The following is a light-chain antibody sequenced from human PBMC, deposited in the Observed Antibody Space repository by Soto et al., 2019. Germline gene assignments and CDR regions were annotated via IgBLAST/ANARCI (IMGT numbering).Light chain of an antibody. V-gene: IGLV2-14*01. J-gene: IGLJ2*01. Sequence: QSALTQPASVSGSPGRSITISCTGTSSDVGGYNYVSWYQQHPGKAPKLMIYDVSNRPSGVSNRLSGSKSGNTASLTISGLQAEDEADYYCSSYTSSSTLGVFGGGTKLTVL. CDR3: SSYTSSSTLGV. CDR1: SSDVGGYNY. CDR2: DVS.